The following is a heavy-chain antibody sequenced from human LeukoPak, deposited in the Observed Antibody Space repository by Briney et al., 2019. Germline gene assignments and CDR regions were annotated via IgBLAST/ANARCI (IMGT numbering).Heavy chain of an antibody. D-gene: IGHD6-19*01. J-gene: IGHJ4*02. CDR1: GGTFSSYA. CDR2: IIPIFGTA. V-gene: IGHV1-69*13. CDR3: ARGSRLEWLALFDY. Sequence: SVKVSCKASGGTFSSYAISWVRQAPGQGLEGMGGIIPIFGTANYAQKFQGRVTLTADESTSTAYMELSSLRSEDTAVYYCARGSRLEWLALFDYWGQGTLVTVSS.